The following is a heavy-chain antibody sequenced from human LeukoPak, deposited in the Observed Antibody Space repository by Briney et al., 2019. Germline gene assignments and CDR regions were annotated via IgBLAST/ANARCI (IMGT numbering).Heavy chain of an antibody. Sequence: ASVKVSCKASGYTFTGYYMHWVRQAPGQGLEWMGWINPNSGGTNYAQKFQGRVTMTRDTSISTAYMELSRLRSDDTAVYYCARDYCGGDCYSADDAFDIWGQGTMVTVSS. J-gene: IGHJ3*02. CDR3: ARDYCGGDCYSADDAFDI. D-gene: IGHD2-21*02. CDR2: INPNSGGT. V-gene: IGHV1-2*02. CDR1: GYTFTGYY.